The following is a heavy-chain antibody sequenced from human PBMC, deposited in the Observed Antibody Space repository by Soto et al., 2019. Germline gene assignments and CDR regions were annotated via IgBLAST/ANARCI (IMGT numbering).Heavy chain of an antibody. J-gene: IGHJ4*02. D-gene: IGHD6-13*01. CDR2: IYPGDSDT. V-gene: IGHV5-51*01. CDR3: ARAAAAGTRPFDY. Sequence: GESLKISCKGSGYSFTSYWIGWVRQKPGKGLEWMGIIYPGDSDTRYSPSFQGQVTISVDKSISTAYLQWTTLKASDTAMYYCARAAAAGTRPFDYWGQGTLVTVSS. CDR1: GYSFTSYW.